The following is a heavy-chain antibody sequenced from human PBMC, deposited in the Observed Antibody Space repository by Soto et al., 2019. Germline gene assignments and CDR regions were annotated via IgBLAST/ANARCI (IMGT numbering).Heavy chain of an antibody. CDR3: AASNTLPPHHLPAVAGY. Sequence: GGSLRLSCAASGFTFSSYAMSWVRQAPGKGLEWVSAISGSGGSTYYADSVKGRFTISRDNSKNTLYLQMNSLRAEDTAVYYCAASNTLPPHHLPAVAGYWGQGTLVTVSS. D-gene: IGHD6-19*01. CDR2: ISGSGGST. CDR1: GFTFSSYA. V-gene: IGHV3-23*01. J-gene: IGHJ4*02.